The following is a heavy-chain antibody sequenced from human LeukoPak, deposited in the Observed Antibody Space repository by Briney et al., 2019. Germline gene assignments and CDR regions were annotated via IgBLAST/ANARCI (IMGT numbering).Heavy chain of an antibody. V-gene: IGHV3-23*01. CDR2: ISIDGGRT. CDR1: GFTFSSYA. J-gene: IGHJ6*03. CDR3: ARKGIGSSRYQNMDV. D-gene: IGHD6-25*01. Sequence: PGRSLRLSCAASGFTFSSYAMSWVRQAPGKGLEWVSTISIDGGRTYYADSVKGRFTVSRDTSKNTLYLQMNSLRAEDTAVYYCARKGIGSSRYQNMDVRGKGTTVTVSS.